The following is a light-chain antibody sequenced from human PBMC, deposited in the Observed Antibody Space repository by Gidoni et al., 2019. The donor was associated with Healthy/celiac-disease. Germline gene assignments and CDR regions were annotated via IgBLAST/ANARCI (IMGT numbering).Light chain of an antibody. CDR3: QQRPNWPPRLT. J-gene: IGKJ4*01. Sequence: ESVLTHSPATLSLSPGERATLSCRASQSVSSYLAWSQQKHGQAPRLLIYDASNRATGIPARFSGSGSGTDFTLTISSLEPEDFAVYYCQQRPNWPPRLTFGGGTKVEIK. CDR2: DAS. V-gene: IGKV3-11*01. CDR1: QSVSSY.